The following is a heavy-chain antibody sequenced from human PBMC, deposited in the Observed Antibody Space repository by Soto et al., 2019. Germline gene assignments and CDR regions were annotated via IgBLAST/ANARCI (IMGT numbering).Heavy chain of an antibody. CDR3: ARGSAYCGGDCYLVSYCDY. CDR2: INAGNDNT. V-gene: IGHV1-3*01. Sequence: QVHLVQSGPEVKKPGASVKVSCKASGYSFTNYALHWVRQAPGQRLEWMGWINAGNDNTQYSQNFQGRVTFTRDTYASTAYMDLSSLRAEYTAVYYCARGSAYCGGDCYLVSYCDYWGQGTLVTVSS. CDR1: GYSFTNYA. J-gene: IGHJ4*02. D-gene: IGHD2-21*02.